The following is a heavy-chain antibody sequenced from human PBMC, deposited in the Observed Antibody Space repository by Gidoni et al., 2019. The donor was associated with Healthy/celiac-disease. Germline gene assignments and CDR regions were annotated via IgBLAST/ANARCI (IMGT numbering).Heavy chain of an antibody. Sequence: QVQLQESGPGLVKPSQTLSLTCTVSGGSISSGSYYWSWIRPPAGKGLEWIGRIYTSGSTNYNPSLKSRVTISVDTSKNQFSLKLSSVTAADTAVYYCARDRSGMDVWGQGTTVTVSS. J-gene: IGHJ6*02. CDR1: GGSISSGSYY. CDR2: IYTSGST. CDR3: ARDRSGMDV. V-gene: IGHV4-61*02.